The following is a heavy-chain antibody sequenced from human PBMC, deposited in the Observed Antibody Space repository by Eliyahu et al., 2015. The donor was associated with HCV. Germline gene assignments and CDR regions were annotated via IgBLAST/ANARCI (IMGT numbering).Heavy chain of an antibody. CDR2: ISGSGGST. Sequence: VSAISGSGGSTYYADSVKGRFTISRDNSKNTLYLQMNSLRAEDTAVYYCAKEDQTGYSYGYTAFDYWGQGTLVTVSS. CDR3: AKEDQTGYSYGYTAFDY. D-gene: IGHD5-18*01. V-gene: IGHV3-23*01. J-gene: IGHJ4*02.